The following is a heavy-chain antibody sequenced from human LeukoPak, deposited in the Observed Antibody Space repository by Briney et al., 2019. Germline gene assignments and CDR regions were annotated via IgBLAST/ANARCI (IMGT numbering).Heavy chain of an antibody. CDR1: GFTFSSYS. D-gene: IGHD1-1*01. CDR2: ISSSSSYI. J-gene: IGHJ4*02. CDR3: ARGGQLEPSEFDY. V-gene: IGHV3-21*01. Sequence: GGSLRLSCAASGFTFSSYSMNWVRQAPGKGLEWVSSISSSSSYIYYADSVKGRFTISRDNAKNSLYLQMNSLRAEDTAVYYCARGGQLEPSEFDYWGQGTLVTVSS.